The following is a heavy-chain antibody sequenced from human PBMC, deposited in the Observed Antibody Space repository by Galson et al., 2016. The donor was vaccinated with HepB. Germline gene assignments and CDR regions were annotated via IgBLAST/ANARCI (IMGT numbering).Heavy chain of an antibody. J-gene: IGHJ6*02. CDR2: IIPIFGTA. Sequence: SVKVSCKASGGTFSSYAISWVRQAPGQGLEWMGRIIPIFGTANSAQHFQGRVTLTADESARTVYMELSSLRSEDKAVYYCARGGYESCGYYLYYYYGMDVWGQGTTVTVSS. D-gene: IGHD3-22*01. V-gene: IGHV1-69*13. CDR1: GGTFSSYA. CDR3: ARGGYESCGYYLYYYYGMDV.